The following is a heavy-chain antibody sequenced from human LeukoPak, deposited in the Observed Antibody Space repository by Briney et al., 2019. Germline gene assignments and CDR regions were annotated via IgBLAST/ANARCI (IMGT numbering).Heavy chain of an antibody. D-gene: IGHD3-10*01. Sequence: SETLSLTCAVYGGSFSGYYWSWIRQPPGKGLEWIGEINHSGSTNYNPSLKSRVTISVDTSKNQFSLKLSSVTAADTAVYYCARGLSTMVRGVARRFDPWGQGTLVTVSS. J-gene: IGHJ5*02. CDR1: GGSFSGYY. V-gene: IGHV4-34*01. CDR2: INHSGST. CDR3: ARGLSTMVRGVARRFDP.